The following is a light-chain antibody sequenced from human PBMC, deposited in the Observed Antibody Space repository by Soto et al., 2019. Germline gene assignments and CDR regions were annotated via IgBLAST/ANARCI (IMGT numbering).Light chain of an antibody. CDR2: DAS. Sequence: AIQLTQSPSSLSASVGDRVTITCRASQGISSALAWYQHKSGKPPKSLIYDASSLESGVPSRFSGTGSGTDFTITISSLQTEDFATYYCQQFNSYPLSFGGGTKVEI. V-gene: IGKV1-13*02. CDR1: QGISSA. CDR3: QQFNSYPLS. J-gene: IGKJ4*01.